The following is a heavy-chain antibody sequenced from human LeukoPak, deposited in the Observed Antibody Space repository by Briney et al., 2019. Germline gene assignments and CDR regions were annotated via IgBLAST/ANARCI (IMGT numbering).Heavy chain of an antibody. J-gene: IGHJ4*02. Sequence: QPGGSLRLSCAASGFTFISYWMHWVRQAPGKGLVWVSRINSDGSSTSYADSVKGRFTISRHNAKNTLYLQMNSLRAEDTAVYYCARDVSEDYYDSSGYSDYWGQGTLVTVSS. CDR3: ARDVSEDYYDSSGYSDY. CDR1: GFTFISYW. CDR2: INSDGSST. V-gene: IGHV3-74*01. D-gene: IGHD3-22*01.